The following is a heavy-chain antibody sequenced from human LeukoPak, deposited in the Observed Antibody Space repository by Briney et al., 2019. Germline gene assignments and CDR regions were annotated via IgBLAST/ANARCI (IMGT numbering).Heavy chain of an antibody. D-gene: IGHD3-22*01. CDR1: GFTFSNYA. CDR3: AKFPLNPYYYDSSGPDY. CDR2: ISGSGGST. J-gene: IGHJ4*02. Sequence: GGSLRLSCVASGFTFSNYAMIWVRQAPGKGLEWVSAISGSGGSTCYADSVKGRFTISRDNSKNTLYLQLNSLRAEDTAVYYCAKFPLNPYYYDSSGPDYWGQGTLVTVSS. V-gene: IGHV3-23*01.